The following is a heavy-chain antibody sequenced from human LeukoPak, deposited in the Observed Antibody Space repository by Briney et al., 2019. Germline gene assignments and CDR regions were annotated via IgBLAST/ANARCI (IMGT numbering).Heavy chain of an antibody. J-gene: IGHJ3*02. Sequence: QSGGSLRLSCAASGFTFSRYEMNWVRQAPGKGLEWVSYINSRGRTIYCADSVKGRFTISRDNAKNSLYLQMNSLRAEDTAVYYCARDFYDTVYDAFDIWGQGTMVTVSS. D-gene: IGHD5/OR15-5a*01. CDR2: INSRGRTI. CDR1: GFTFSRYE. V-gene: IGHV3-48*03. CDR3: ARDFYDTVYDAFDI.